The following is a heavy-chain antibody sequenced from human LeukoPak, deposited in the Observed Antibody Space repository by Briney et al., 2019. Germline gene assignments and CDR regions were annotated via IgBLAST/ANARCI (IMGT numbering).Heavy chain of an antibody. Sequence: PSETLSLTCTVSGGSISSSSYYWGWIRQPPGKGLEWIGSIYYSGSTNYNPSLKSRVTISVDTSKNQFSLKLSSVTAADTAVYYCARGRRNWNTNWFDPWGQGTLVTVSS. J-gene: IGHJ5*02. V-gene: IGHV4-39*07. CDR2: IYYSGST. D-gene: IGHD1/OR15-1a*01. CDR3: ARGRRNWNTNWFDP. CDR1: GGSISSSSYY.